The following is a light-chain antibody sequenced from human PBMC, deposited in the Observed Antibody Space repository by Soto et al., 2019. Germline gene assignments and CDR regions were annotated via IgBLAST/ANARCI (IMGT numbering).Light chain of an antibody. CDR2: EVN. CDR3: SSSAGTKNMV. V-gene: IGLV2-8*01. J-gene: IGLJ2*01. Sequence: QSALTQPPSASGYPGQSVTISCTGTSSDVGTSKYVPWYRQHPGKAPKLLIYEVNKRPSGVPGRFSGSKSGSTASLTVSGLHAEDEADYSCSSSAGTKNMVFGGGTKLTVL. CDR1: SSDVGTSKY.